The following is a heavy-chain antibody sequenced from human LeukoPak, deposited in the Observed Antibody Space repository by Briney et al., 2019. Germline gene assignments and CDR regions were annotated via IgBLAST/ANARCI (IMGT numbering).Heavy chain of an antibody. CDR2: IRSKANSYAT. CDR1: GFTFSGSA. V-gene: IGHV3-73*01. CDR3: TRRADFWSGYWDFDY. D-gene: IGHD3-3*01. J-gene: IGHJ4*03. Sequence: GGSLRLSCAASGFTFSGSAMHWVRQASGKGLEWVGRIRSKANSYATAYAASVKGRFTISRDDSKNTAYLQMNSLKTEDTAVYYCTRRADFWSGYWDFDYWGQGTTVTVSS.